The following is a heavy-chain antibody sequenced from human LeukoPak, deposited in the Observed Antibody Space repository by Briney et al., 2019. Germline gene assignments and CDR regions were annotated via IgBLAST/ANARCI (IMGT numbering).Heavy chain of an antibody. CDR2: ISRSSSAI. V-gene: IGHV3-48*04. CDR3: TRDLMDYDVSTGLHHYYMDV. J-gene: IGHJ6*02. Sequence: TGGSLRLSCAASGFSFSTYSMNWVRQAPGKGLEWVSYISRSSSAIYYADSVKGRFTISRDNAKNTLYLQMNTLRVEDTAVYYCTRDLMDYDVSTGLHHYYMDVWGQGTTVTVSS. CDR1: GFSFSTYS. D-gene: IGHD3-9*01.